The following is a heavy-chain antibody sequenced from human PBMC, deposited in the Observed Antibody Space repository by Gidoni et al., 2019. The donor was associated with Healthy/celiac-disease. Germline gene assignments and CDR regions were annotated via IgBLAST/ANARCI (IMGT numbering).Heavy chain of an antibody. D-gene: IGHD3-10*01. Sequence: QVQLVESGGGVVQPGRSLRLSCAASGFPFSSYAMPWVRQAPGKGLEWVAVISYDGSNKYYADSVKGRFTISRENSKNTLYLQMNSLRAEDTAVYYCARDLNRGYGMDVWGQGTTVTVSS. CDR3: ARDLNRGYGMDV. J-gene: IGHJ6*02. CDR2: ISYDGSNK. V-gene: IGHV3-30*04. CDR1: GFPFSSYA.